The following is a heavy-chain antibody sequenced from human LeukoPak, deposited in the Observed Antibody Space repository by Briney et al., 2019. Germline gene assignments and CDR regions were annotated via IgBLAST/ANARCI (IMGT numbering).Heavy chain of an antibody. CDR2: ISSSGSTI. CDR3: ARAGGDDYVWGSYRDRGYYYYYMDV. J-gene: IGHJ6*03. Sequence: PGGSLRLSCAASGLTFSSYEMNWVRQAPGKGLEWVSYISSSGSTIYYADSVKGRFTISRDNAKNSLYLQMNSLRAEDTAVYYCARAGGDDYVWGSYRDRGYYYYYMDVWGKGTTVTISS. CDR1: GLTFSSYE. D-gene: IGHD3-16*02. V-gene: IGHV3-48*03.